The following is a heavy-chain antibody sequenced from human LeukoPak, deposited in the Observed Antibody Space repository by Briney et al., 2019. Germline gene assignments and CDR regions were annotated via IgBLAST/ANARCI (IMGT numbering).Heavy chain of an antibody. CDR3: ARIGAAGAGGLDY. CDR2: IYNSGST. V-gene: IGHV4-59*08. D-gene: IGHD6-13*01. CDR1: GGSISSYY. J-gene: IGHJ4*02. Sequence: PSETLSLTCTVSGGSISSYYWSWIRQPPGKGLEWIGYIYNSGSTNYNPSLKRRVTISVDTSKNQFSLKLSSVTAADTAVYYCARIGAAGAGGLDYWGQGTLVTVSS.